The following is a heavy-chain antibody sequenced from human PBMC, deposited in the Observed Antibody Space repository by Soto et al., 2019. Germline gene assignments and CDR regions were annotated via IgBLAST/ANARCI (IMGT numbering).Heavy chain of an antibody. Sequence: GESLKISCAASGFTFSSYSMNWVRQAPGKGLEWVSSISSSSSYIYYADSVKGRFTISRDNAKNSLYLQMNSLRAEDTAVYYCAREGLSRGFDYWGQGTLVTVSS. D-gene: IGHD6-13*01. CDR2: ISSSSSYI. CDR3: AREGLSRGFDY. J-gene: IGHJ4*02. V-gene: IGHV3-21*01. CDR1: GFTFSSYS.